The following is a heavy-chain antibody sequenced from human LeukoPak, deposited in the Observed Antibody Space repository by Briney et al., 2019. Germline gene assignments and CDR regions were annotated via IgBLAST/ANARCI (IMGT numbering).Heavy chain of an antibody. D-gene: IGHD3-22*01. V-gene: IGHV4-34*01. CDR3: ASLNRPMIVVVNVWGDGMDV. Sequence: SETLSLTCAVYGGSFSGYYWSWIRQPPGKGLEWIGEINHSGSTNYNPSLKSRVTISVDTSKNQFSLKLSSVTAADTAVYYCASLNRPMIVVVNVWGDGMDVWGQGTTVTVAS. CDR2: INHSGST. CDR1: GGSFSGYY. J-gene: IGHJ6*02.